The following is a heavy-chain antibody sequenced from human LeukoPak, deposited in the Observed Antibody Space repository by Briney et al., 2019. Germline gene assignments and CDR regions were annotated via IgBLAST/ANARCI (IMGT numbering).Heavy chain of an antibody. CDR1: GASISSGYW. V-gene: IGHV4-4*02. CDR3: ARDDTGVIRGIRFHY. D-gene: IGHD3-10*01. Sequence: PSETLSLTCAVSGASISSGYWWSWVRQPPGKGLEWIGEIYHTGTTNYNPSLKSRVTISVDKSKSQFSLNLNSVTAADTAVYYCARDDTGVIRGIRFHYWGQGTLVTVSS. J-gene: IGHJ4*02. CDR2: IYHTGTT.